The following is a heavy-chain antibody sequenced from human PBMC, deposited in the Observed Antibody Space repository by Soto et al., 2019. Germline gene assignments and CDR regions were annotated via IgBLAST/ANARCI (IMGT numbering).Heavy chain of an antibody. V-gene: IGHV6-1*01. J-gene: IGHJ6*03. CDR2: TYYRSKWYN. D-gene: IGHD6-13*01. CDR1: GDSVSSNSAA. Sequence: SQTLSLTCAISGDSVSSNSAAWNWIRQSPSRGLEWLGRTYYRSKWYNDYAVSVKSRITINPDTSKNQFSLQLNSVTPEDTAVYYCARAVAAAGTGKRGSDMDVWGKGTTVTVSS. CDR3: ARAVAAAGTGKRGSDMDV.